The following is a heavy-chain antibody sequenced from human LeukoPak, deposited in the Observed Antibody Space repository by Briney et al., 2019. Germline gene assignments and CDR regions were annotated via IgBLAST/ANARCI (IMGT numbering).Heavy chain of an antibody. J-gene: IGHJ4*02. CDR2: IWYDGSNK. Sequence: GGSLRLSCAASGFTFSSYGMHWVRQAPGKGLEWVAVIWYDGSNKYYADSVMGRFTISRDNSKNTLYLQMNSLRAEDTAVYYCARVGFGSRYYDFWSDSRLGLESPNSNDYWGQGTLVTVSS. D-gene: IGHD3-3*01. CDR3: ARVGFGSRYYDFWSDSRLGLESPNSNDY. CDR1: GFTFSSYG. V-gene: IGHV3-33*01.